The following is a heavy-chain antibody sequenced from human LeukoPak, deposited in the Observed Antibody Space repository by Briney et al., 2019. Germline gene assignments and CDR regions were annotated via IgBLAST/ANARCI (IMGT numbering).Heavy chain of an antibody. CDR2: ISSSSSYI. Sequence: GGSLRLSCAASGFTFSSYSINWVCQAPGKGLEWVSSISSSSSYIYYADSVKGRFTISRDNAKNSLYLQMNSLRAEDTAVYYCARSPLGFWFGELLPPPANWFDPWGQGTLVTVSS. CDR3: ARSPLGFWFGELLPPPANWFDP. V-gene: IGHV3-21*01. J-gene: IGHJ5*02. D-gene: IGHD3-10*01. CDR1: GFTFSSYS.